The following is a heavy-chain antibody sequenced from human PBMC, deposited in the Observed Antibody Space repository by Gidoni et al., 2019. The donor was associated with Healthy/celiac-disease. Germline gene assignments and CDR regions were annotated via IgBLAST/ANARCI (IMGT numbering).Heavy chain of an antibody. CDR3: ARGGLAARPFDP. D-gene: IGHD6-6*01. Sequence: QVQLVESGGGVVQPGRSLRLSCAASGFPFSSYGMHWVRQAPGKGLEWVAVIWYDGSNKYYADSVKGRFTISRDNSKNTLYLQMNSLRAEDTAVYYCARGGLAARPFDPWGQGTLVTVSS. CDR1: GFPFSSYG. CDR2: IWYDGSNK. V-gene: IGHV3-33*01. J-gene: IGHJ5*02.